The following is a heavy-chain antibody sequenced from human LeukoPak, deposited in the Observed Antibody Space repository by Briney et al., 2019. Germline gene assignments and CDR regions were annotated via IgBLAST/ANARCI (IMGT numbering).Heavy chain of an antibody. Sequence: ASVKVSCKASGYTFTSYYMHWVRQAPGQGLEWMGIINPSGGSTSYAQKFQGRVTMTRDTSTSTVYMELSSLRSEDTAVYYCARDLGKVQGVIQPGLDYWGQGTLVTVSS. CDR1: GYTFTSYY. V-gene: IGHV1-46*01. D-gene: IGHD3-10*01. CDR3: ARDLGKVQGVIQPGLDY. CDR2: INPSGGST. J-gene: IGHJ4*02.